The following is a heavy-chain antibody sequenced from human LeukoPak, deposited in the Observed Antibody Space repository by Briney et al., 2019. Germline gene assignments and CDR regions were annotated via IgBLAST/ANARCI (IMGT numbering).Heavy chain of an antibody. V-gene: IGHV4-34*01. J-gene: IGHJ3*02. CDR2: INHSGST. D-gene: IGHD3-22*01. Sequence: SETLSLTCAVYGGSFSGYYWSWIRQPPGKGLEWIGEINHSGSTNYNPSLKSRVTISVDTSKNQFSLKLSSVTAADTAVYYCAREQRITMMEDAFDIWRQGTMVTVSS. CDR1: GGSFSGYY. CDR3: AREQRITMMEDAFDI.